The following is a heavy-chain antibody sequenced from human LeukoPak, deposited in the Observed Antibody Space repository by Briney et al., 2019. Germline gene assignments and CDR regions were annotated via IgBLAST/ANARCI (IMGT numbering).Heavy chain of an antibody. V-gene: IGHV1-18*01. D-gene: IGHD2-2*01. Sequence: GASVKVSCKASGYTFTSYGISWVRQAPGQGLEWMRWISAYNGNTNYAQKLQGRVTMTTDTSTSTAYMELRSLRSEDTAVYYCTTREIVVEPAATSLVRGVLWRSDFWGHGTLVTVSS. CDR3: TTREIVVEPAATSLVRGVLWRSDF. CDR2: ISAYNGNT. CDR1: GYTFTSYG. J-gene: IGHJ4*01.